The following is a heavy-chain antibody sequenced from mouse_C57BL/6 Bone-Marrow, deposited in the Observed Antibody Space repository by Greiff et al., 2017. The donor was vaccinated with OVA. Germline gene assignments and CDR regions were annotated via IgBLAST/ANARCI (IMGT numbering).Heavy chain of an antibody. CDR1: DSEVFPIAY. Sequence: VQLKESGSELRSPGSSVKLSCKDFDSEVFPIAYMSWVRQKPGHGFEWIGGILPSIGRTIYGEKYEDKATLDADTLSNTAYLELNSLTSEDSAIYYCARKRRGYFDVWGTGTTVTVSS. V-gene: IGHV15-2*01. CDR3: ARKRRGYFDV. CDR2: ILPSIGRT. J-gene: IGHJ1*03.